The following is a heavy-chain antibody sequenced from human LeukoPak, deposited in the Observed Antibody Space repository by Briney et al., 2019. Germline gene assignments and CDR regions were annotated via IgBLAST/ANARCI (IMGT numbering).Heavy chain of an antibody. CDR1: GYSFDKFG. V-gene: IGHV1-18*01. CDR2: LSGHNGNT. CDR3: VRVGSAYGDPMEFDF. J-gene: IGHJ4*02. D-gene: IGHD4-17*01. Sequence: ASVKVSCKASGYSFDKFGISWVRQAPGRGLEWMGWLSGHNGNTDSAQKFQDRVTMTTDNSMTTAYLELRSLRSDDTAVYFCVRVGSAYGDPMEFDFWGQGTLVTVSS.